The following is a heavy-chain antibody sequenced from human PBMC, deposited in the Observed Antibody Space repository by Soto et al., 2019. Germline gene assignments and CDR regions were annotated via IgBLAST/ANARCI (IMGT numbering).Heavy chain of an antibody. J-gene: IGHJ4*02. CDR2: ISSSSSYI. CDR1: GFTFSSYS. D-gene: IGHD1-26*01. CDR3: ARDPKSGNQKLYFDY. V-gene: IGHV3-21*01. Sequence: GGSLRLSCAASGFTFSSYSMNLVRQAPGKGLEWVSSISSSSSYIYYADSVKGRFTISRDNAKNSLYLQLNSLRDEDTAVYYCARDPKSGNQKLYFDYWGQGALVTVSS.